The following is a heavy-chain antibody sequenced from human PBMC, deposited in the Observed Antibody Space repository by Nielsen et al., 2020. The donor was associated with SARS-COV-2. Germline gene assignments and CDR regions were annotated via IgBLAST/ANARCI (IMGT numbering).Heavy chain of an antibody. CDR2: IKSDGSKT. J-gene: IGHJ4*02. D-gene: IGHD3-10*01. V-gene: IGHV3-74*03. Sequence: GESLKISCAGSGFNFSGFWMNWVRQVPGKGPAWVSRIKSDGSKTTYADSVRGRFTISRDSSSSTLYLQMNSLRTEDTAMYYCAKDISRFGELFGYWGQGSLVSVSS. CDR1: GFNFSGFW. CDR3: AKDISRFGELFGY.